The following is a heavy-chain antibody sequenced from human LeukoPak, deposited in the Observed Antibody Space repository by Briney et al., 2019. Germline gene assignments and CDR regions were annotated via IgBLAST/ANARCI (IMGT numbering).Heavy chain of an antibody. CDR1: GFTFSSYS. J-gene: IGHJ4*02. Sequence: GGSLRLSCAASGFTFSSYSMNWVRQAPGKGLEWVSYIRSSSSYIYYADSVKGRFTISRDNAKNSLYLQMNSLRAEDTAVYYCALSSGYLFDYWGQGTLVTVSS. CDR3: ALSSGYLFDY. CDR2: IRSSSSYI. D-gene: IGHD3-22*01. V-gene: IGHV3-21*05.